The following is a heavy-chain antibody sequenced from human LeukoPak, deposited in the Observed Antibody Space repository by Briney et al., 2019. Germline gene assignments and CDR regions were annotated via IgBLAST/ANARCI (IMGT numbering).Heavy chain of an antibody. D-gene: IGHD6-6*01. CDR2: IDWDGNK. Sequence: SGPALVQPTQIPTQLCTFSRSSLSTSAMCVSCVRQPPGMGLEWLTSIDWDGNKYYSTSLKTRITISKDTFTKQVVLTMTSMDPVDTATYYCARTHDYGSSLDYWGQGTLVTVSS. J-gene: IGHJ4*02. CDR1: RSSLSTSAMC. V-gene: IGHV2-70*11. CDR3: ARTHDYGSSLDY.